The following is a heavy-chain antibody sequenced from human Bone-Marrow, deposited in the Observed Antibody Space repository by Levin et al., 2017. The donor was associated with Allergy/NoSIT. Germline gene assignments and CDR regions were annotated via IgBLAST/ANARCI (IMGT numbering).Heavy chain of an antibody. J-gene: IGHJ5*02. Sequence: ASVKVSCKASGYTFTDYYIHWVRQAPGQGLEWMGWINPNSHGTKYSQKFQGRVTMTRDTSISTAYMELSRLRSDDTAVYYCARFIMVRGVIRNWFDLWGQGTLVTVSS. D-gene: IGHD3-10*01. V-gene: IGHV1-2*02. CDR1: GYTFTDYY. CDR3: ARFIMVRGVIRNWFDL. CDR2: INPNSHGT.